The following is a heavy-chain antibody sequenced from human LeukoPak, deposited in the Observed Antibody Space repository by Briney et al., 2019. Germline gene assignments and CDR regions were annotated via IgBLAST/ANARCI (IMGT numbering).Heavy chain of an antibody. Sequence: SETLSLTCTVSGGSISSYYWSWIRQPPGKGLEWIGYIYYSVSTNYNPSLKSRVTISVDTSKNQFSLKLSSVTAADTAVYYCARGRYRLVLWGQGTLVTVSS. J-gene: IGHJ4*02. CDR3: ARGRYRLVL. V-gene: IGHV4-59*12. CDR1: GGSISSYY. D-gene: IGHD2-2*02. CDR2: IYYSVST.